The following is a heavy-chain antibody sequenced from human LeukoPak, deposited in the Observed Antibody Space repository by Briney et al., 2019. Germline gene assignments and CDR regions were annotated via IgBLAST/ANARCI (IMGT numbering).Heavy chain of an antibody. V-gene: IGHV4-59*01. Sequence: SETLSLTCTVSGGSISSYYWSWIRQSPGKGLEWIGYVYDSGSTSYNPSLKSRVTISVDMSKNQFSLKLSSVIAADTAVDYCTRDRRIANYHYGMDVWGQGTTVTVSS. D-gene: IGHD2-15*01. CDR1: GGSISSYY. J-gene: IGHJ6*02. CDR2: VYDSGST. CDR3: TRDRRIANYHYGMDV.